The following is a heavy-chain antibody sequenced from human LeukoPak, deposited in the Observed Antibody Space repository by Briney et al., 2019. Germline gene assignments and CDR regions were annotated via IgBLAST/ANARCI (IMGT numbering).Heavy chain of an antibody. Sequence: GGSLRLSCAAPGFTFSSYSMNWVRQAPGKGLEWVSYISSSSSTIYYADSVKGRFTISRDNAKNSLYLQMNSLRAEDTAVYYCARGVTSSSWYLKNFDYWGQGTLVTVSS. D-gene: IGHD6-13*01. J-gene: IGHJ4*02. CDR3: ARGVTSSSWYLKNFDY. CDR2: ISSSSSTI. V-gene: IGHV3-48*01. CDR1: GFTFSSYS.